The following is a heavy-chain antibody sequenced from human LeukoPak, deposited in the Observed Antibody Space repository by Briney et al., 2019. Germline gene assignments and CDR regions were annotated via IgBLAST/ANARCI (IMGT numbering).Heavy chain of an antibody. CDR1: GFTFSSYG. D-gene: IGHD2-2*01. CDR3: AREIRYQLLAAYYYYGMDV. V-gene: IGHV3-33*01. J-gene: IGHJ6*02. CDR2: IWYDGSNK. Sequence: GRSLRLSCAASGFTFSSYGMHWVRQAPGKGLEWVAVIWYDGSNKYYADSVKGRFTISRDNSKNTLYLQMNSLRAEDTAVYYCAREIRYQLLAAYYYYGMDVWGQGTTVTVS.